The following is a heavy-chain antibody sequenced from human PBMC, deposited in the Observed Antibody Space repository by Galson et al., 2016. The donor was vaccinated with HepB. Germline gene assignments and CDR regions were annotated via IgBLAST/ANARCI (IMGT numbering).Heavy chain of an antibody. CDR2: ISYDGSYT. J-gene: IGHJ4*02. Sequence: SLRLSCAASGFTFSSSAMHWVRQAPGKGLEWVTIISYDGSYTSFADSVRGRFTVSRDNSKNTLYLQMDSLRAEDTAVYYCARQRGKQLWSENTLDYWGQGTLVTVSS. CDR3: ARQRGKQLWSENTLDY. D-gene: IGHD5-24*01. V-gene: IGHV3-30*04. CDR1: GFTFSSSA.